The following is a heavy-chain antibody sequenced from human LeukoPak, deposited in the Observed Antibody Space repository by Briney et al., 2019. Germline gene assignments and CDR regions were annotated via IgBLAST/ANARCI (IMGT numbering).Heavy chain of an antibody. Sequence: GGSLRLSCAASGFTFSRYAMRWVRQAPGKGLEGVSVVSGSGDSTHYADSVKGRFPISRDNSKNTLYLQMNSLRAEDTAVYYCAKGQGSSGCSVIDYWGEGTLVTVSS. CDR1: GFTFSRYA. J-gene: IGHJ4*02. CDR2: VSGSGDST. D-gene: IGHD3-22*01. CDR3: AKGQGSSGCSVIDY. V-gene: IGHV3-23*01.